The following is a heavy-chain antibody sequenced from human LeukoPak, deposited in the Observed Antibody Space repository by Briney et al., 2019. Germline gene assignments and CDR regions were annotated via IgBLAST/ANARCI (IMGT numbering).Heavy chain of an antibody. D-gene: IGHD2-15*01. CDR2: ISDSGSSL. CDR1: GFTFSDYY. J-gene: IGHJ6*03. CDR3: ARVLRYCSGGNCYSGGLGYMDV. Sequence: GGSLRLSCAASGFTFSDYYMTWIRQAPGKGLEWVSYISDSGSSLYYADSVKGRFTISRDNAKNSLFLQMNSLRAEDTAVYYCARVLRYCSGGNCYSGGLGYMDVWGKGTTVTISS. V-gene: IGHV3-11*01.